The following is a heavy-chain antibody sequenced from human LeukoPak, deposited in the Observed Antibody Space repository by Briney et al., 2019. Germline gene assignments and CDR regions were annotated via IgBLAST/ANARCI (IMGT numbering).Heavy chain of an antibody. V-gene: IGHV4-59*01. Sequence: SETLSLTCTVSGGSISSYYWSWIRQPPGKGLEWIGYIYYSGSTNYNPSLKSRVTISVDTSKNQFSLKLSSVTAADTAVYYCARAAVVTPSLDYYYGMDVWGQGTTVTVSS. CDR3: ARAAVVTPSLDYYYGMDV. D-gene: IGHD4-23*01. CDR2: IYYSGST. J-gene: IGHJ6*02. CDR1: GGSISSYY.